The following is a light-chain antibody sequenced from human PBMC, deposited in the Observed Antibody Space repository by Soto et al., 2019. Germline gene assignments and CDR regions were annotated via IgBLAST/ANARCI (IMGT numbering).Light chain of an antibody. CDR3: AAGDDSLNGPF. V-gene: IGLV1-44*01. J-gene: IGLJ1*01. Sequence: QSVLAQPPSASGTPGQRVTISCSGSNSNIGSNTVEWYQQVPGKAPKLLISSNNQRPSGVPDRFSGSKSGTSASLAISGLQSEDEAHYYCAAGDDSLNGPFFGTGTKVTVL. CDR1: NSNIGSNT. CDR2: SNN.